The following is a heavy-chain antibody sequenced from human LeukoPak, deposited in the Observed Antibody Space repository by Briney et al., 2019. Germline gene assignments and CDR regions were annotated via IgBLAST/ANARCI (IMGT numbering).Heavy chain of an antibody. CDR3: ARRFDS. CDR1: GFSFTAYS. CDR2: IGPGGDV. Sequence: GGSLRLSCAASGFSFTAYSMNWVRQAPGRGLEWISYIGPGGDVYYADSVTGRFTVSRDTAKNSLYLQMNGLRVEDTAVYYCARRFDSWGQGALVTVSS. J-gene: IGHJ4*02. V-gene: IGHV3-48*01.